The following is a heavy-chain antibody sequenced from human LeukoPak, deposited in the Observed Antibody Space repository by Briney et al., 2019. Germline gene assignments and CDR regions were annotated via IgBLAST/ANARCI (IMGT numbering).Heavy chain of an antibody. J-gene: IGHJ4*02. V-gene: IGHV3-23*01. Sequence: QTGGSLRLSCAASGFTFSSYAMSWVRQAPGKGLEWVSAISGSGGSTYYADSVKGRFTISRDNSKNTLYLQMNSLRAEDTAVYYCAKSSHYDFWSGYYDPFFFDYWGQGTLVTVSS. CDR3: AKSSHYDFWSGYYDPFFFDY. D-gene: IGHD3-3*01. CDR1: GFTFSSYA. CDR2: ISGSGGST.